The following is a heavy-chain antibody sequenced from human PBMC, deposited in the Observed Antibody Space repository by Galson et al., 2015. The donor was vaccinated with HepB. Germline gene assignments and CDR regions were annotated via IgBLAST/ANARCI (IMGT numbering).Heavy chain of an antibody. CDR3: ARTLGILPGFFD. V-gene: IGHV1-69*06. CDR2: IIPIFGTA. CDR1: GGTFSSYA. D-gene: IGHD7-27*01. J-gene: IGHJ4*02. Sequence: SVKVSCKASGGTFSSYAISWVRQAPGQGLEWMGGIIPIFGTANYAQKFQGRVTITADKSTSTAYMELSSLRSEDTAVYYCARTLGILPGFFDWGQGTLVTVSS.